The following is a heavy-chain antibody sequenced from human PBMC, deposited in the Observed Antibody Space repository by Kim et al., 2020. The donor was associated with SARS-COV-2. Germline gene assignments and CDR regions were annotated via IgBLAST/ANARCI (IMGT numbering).Heavy chain of an antibody. CDR3: ARDPANYDFWSGYYNAFDI. D-gene: IGHD3-3*01. Sequence: SETLSPTCTVSGGSISSYYWSWIRQPPGKGLEWIGYIYYSGSTNYNPSLKSRVTISVDTSKNQFSLKLSSVTAADTAVYYCARDPANYDFWSGYYNAFDIRGQGTMVTVSS. CDR2: IYYSGST. J-gene: IGHJ3*02. CDR1: GGSISSYY. V-gene: IGHV4-59*01.